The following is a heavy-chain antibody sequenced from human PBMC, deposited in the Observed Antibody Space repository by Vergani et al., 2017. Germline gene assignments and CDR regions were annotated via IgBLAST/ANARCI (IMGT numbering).Heavy chain of an antibody. Sequence: EVQLVESGGGLVQPGGSLRLSCAASGFTFSSYELNWVRPAPGKGLEWVSYISSSGSTIYYADSVKGRFTISRDNAKNSLYLQMNSLRAEDTAVYYCARESIAVPFDYWGQGTLVTVSS. CDR2: ISSSGSTI. CDR3: ARESIAVPFDY. CDR1: GFTFSSYE. J-gene: IGHJ4*02. V-gene: IGHV3-48*03. D-gene: IGHD6-6*01.